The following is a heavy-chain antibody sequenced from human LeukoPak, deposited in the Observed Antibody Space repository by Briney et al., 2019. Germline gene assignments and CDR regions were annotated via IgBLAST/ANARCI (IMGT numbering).Heavy chain of an antibody. CDR1: GFTFSSYG. Sequence: GGSLRLSCAASGFTFSSYGMHWVRQAPGKGLEWVAFIRYDGSNKYYADSVKGRFTISRDNSKNTLCLQMNSLRAEDTAVYYCAKEIVVVPAAIWVGFDYWGQGTLVTVSS. D-gene: IGHD2-2*02. V-gene: IGHV3-30*02. CDR3: AKEIVVVPAAIWVGFDY. CDR2: IRYDGSNK. J-gene: IGHJ4*02.